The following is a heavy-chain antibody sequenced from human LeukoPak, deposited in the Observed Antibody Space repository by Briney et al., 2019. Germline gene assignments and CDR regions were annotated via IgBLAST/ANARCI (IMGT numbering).Heavy chain of an antibody. CDR2: ISSSSSYI. D-gene: IGHD6-13*01. CDR3: ARDLVIAADTPDY. CDR1: GGTFSSYS. Sequence: SCKASGGTFSSYSMNWVRQAPGKGLEWVSSISSSSSYIYYADSVKGRFTISRDNAKNSLYLQMNSLRAEDTAVYYCARDLVIAADTPDYWGQGTLVTVSS. J-gene: IGHJ4*02. V-gene: IGHV3-21*01.